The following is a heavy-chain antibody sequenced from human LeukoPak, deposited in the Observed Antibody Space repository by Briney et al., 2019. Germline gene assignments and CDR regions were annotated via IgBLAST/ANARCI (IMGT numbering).Heavy chain of an antibody. CDR3: ARGNGGWHPKFDY. Sequence: SETLSLTCTVSGYSISSGYYWGWIRQPPGKGLEWIGSIYHSGSTYYNPSLKSRVTISVDTSKNQFSLKLSSVTAADTAVYYCARGNGGWHPKFDYWGQGTLVTVSS. CDR1: GYSISSGYY. D-gene: IGHD6-19*01. J-gene: IGHJ4*02. V-gene: IGHV4-38-2*02. CDR2: IYHSGST.